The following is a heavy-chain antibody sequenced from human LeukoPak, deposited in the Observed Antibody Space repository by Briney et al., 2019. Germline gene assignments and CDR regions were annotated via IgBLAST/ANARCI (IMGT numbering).Heavy chain of an antibody. J-gene: IGHJ6*03. CDR1: GFTFSSYA. D-gene: IGHD6-19*01. Sequence: PGGSLRLSCAASGFTFSSYAMSWVRQAPGKGLEWVSAVSGSGGSTYYADSVKGRFTISRDNSRNTLYLQMNSLRAEDTAVYYCAKCYSSGWRNYYYYYMDVWGKGTTVTVS. CDR3: AKCYSSGWRNYYYYYMDV. V-gene: IGHV3-23*01. CDR2: VSGSGGST.